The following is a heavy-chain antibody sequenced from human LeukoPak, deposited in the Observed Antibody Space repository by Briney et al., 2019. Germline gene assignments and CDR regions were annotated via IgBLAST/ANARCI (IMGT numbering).Heavy chain of an antibody. CDR3: ARRYYDNSGHSYGYYFDY. D-gene: IGHD3-22*01. CDR2: INPRGGST. J-gene: IGHJ4*02. V-gene: IGHV1-46*01. Sequence: GASVKVSCKASGYTFSGHYMHWVRQAPGQGLEWMGIINPRGGSTIYAQDFQGRVTLTRDTSTSTVYMELSSLRSEDTAVYYCARRYYDNSGHSYGYYFDYWGQGTLVTVSS. CDR1: GYTFSGHY.